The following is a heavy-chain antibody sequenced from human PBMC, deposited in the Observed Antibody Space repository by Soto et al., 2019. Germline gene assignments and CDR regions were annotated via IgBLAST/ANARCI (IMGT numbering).Heavy chain of an antibody. CDR2: ISGSGGST. J-gene: IGHJ6*03. D-gene: IGHD3-3*01. V-gene: IGHV3-23*01. CDR1: GFTFSSYA. CDR3: AKARTGRTAGFWSMRVGAAYYYYMDV. Sequence: PGGSLRLSCAASGFTFSSYAMSWVRQAPGKGLEWVSAISGSGGSTYYADSVKGRFTISRDNSKNTLYLQMNSLRAEDTPVYYCAKARTGRTAGFWSMRVGAAYYYYMDVWGKGTTVTVSS.